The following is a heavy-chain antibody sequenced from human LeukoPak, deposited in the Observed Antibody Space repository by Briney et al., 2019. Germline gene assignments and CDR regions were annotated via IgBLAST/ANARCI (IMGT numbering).Heavy chain of an antibody. Sequence: ASVKVSCKVSGYTLTELSMHWVRQAPGKGLEWMGGFDPEDGETIYAQKFQGRVTMTEDTSTDTAYMALSSLRSEDTAVYYCATDVVSGRLPAYWGQGTLVTVSS. CDR1: GYTLTELS. CDR3: ATDVVSGRLPAY. V-gene: IGHV1-24*01. CDR2: FDPEDGET. J-gene: IGHJ4*02. D-gene: IGHD3-10*01.